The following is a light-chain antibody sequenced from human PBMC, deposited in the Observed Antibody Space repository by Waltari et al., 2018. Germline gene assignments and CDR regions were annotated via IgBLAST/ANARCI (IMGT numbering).Light chain of an antibody. CDR3: HQRSDWPT. J-gene: IGKJ5*01. V-gene: IGKV3-11*01. CDR1: QSISSV. Sequence: EIVLTQSPDTLSLSPGERASLSCRASQSISSVLAWYQQKPGQAPRLLIYDASSRATDIPARFSGSGFGTDFTLTIDSLEPEDFAVYFCHQRSDWPTFGQGTRLEIK. CDR2: DAS.